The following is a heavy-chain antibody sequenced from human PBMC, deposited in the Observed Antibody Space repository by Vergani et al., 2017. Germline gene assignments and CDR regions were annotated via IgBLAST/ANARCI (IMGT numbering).Heavy chain of an antibody. CDR1: EYSFGNYW. D-gene: IGHD1-1*01. J-gene: IGHJ4*02. CDR3: ARHTTYTYS. CDR2: IYPADSDT. V-gene: IGHV5-51*01. Sequence: EVALVQSGPEMRKPGESLKISCKGSEYSFGNYWIGWVRQMPGKGLEWMGIIYPADSDTRYSPSFQGQVTISADKSISTAFLQWDSLKASDTALYYCARHTTYTYSWGQGTLVTVSS.